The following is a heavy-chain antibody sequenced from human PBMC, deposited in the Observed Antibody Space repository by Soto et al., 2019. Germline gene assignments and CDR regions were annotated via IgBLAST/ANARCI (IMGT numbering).Heavy chain of an antibody. D-gene: IGHD2-21*01. V-gene: IGHV2-5*02. CDR3: ARALGAWGVYNIDY. Sequence: QITLKESGPTLVKPTQTLTLTCTFSGFSLNTYGVGVGWIRQPPGKALEWLALIYWDDDKSYSPSLKSRLTISKDTTKNPMVLTMPKMNPVDTVTYYCARALGAWGVYNIDYWGQGTLVTVSS. J-gene: IGHJ4*02. CDR1: GFSLNTYGVG. CDR2: IYWDDDK.